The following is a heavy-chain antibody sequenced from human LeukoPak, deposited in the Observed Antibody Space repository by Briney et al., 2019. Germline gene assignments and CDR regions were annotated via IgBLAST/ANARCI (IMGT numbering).Heavy chain of an antibody. CDR2: ITPDGRDT. J-gene: IGHJ4*02. V-gene: IGHV3-74*03. Sequence: GGSLRLSCVASGFTFSGHWMHWVRQVPGKGLVAVSRITPDGRDTAYADSVKGRFTISRDNAKNTLYLEMNSLTPEDSALYYCARSGYYNGYDYWGQGTLVTVSS. D-gene: IGHD3-10*01. CDR3: ARSGYYNGYDY. CDR1: GFTFSGHW.